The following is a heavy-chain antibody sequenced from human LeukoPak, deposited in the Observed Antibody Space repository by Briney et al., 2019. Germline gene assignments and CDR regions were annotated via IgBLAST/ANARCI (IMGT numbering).Heavy chain of an antibody. CDR2: ISWSTATI. J-gene: IGHJ5*02. CDR1: GFKFDDYS. V-gene: IGHV3-9*03. Sequence: PGMSLRLSCVGSGFKFDDYSMHWVRQAPGKGLEWVSGISWSTATIAYADSVKGRFTISRDNAKNSLYLQMNSLRPEDMALYYCAKGGSNGWYADHWGQGTLVTVSS. D-gene: IGHD6-19*01. CDR3: AKGGSNGWYADH.